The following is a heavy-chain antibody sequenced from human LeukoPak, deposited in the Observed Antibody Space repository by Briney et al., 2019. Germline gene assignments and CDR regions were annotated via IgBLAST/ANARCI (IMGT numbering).Heavy chain of an antibody. CDR2: ISYSGST. V-gene: IGHV4-59*01. D-gene: IGHD4-11*01. CDR1: GGSISSYY. Sequence: RPSETLSLTCTVSGGSISSYYWSWIRQPPGKGQEWIGCISYSGSTNYNPSLKSRVTISLDTSKNQFSLRLSSVTAADTAVYYCAREKDDYYYFDYWGQGTLVTVSP. CDR3: AREKDDYYYFDY. J-gene: IGHJ4*02.